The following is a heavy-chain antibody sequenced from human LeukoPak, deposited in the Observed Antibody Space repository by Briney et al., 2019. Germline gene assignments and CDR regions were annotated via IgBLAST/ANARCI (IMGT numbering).Heavy chain of an antibody. V-gene: IGHV1-69*06. Sequence: SVKVSCKASGGTFSSYAISWVRPAPGQGLEWMGRIIPIFGTANYAQKFQGRVTITADKSTSTAYMELSSLRSEDTAVYYCARELWGLMVYATQYYFDYWGQGTLVTVSS. CDR2: IIPIFGTA. CDR1: GGTFSSYA. J-gene: IGHJ4*02. CDR3: ARELWGLMVYATQYYFDY. D-gene: IGHD2-8*01.